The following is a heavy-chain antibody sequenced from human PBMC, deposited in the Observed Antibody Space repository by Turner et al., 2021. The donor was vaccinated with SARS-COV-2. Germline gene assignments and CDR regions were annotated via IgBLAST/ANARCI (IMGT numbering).Heavy chain of an antibody. Sequence: QVQLQESGPGLVKPSETLSLTCTVSGGSISSYYWIWIRQPSGKGLEWIGRIYTSRSTNYNPSLKRRVTMSVDTSKNQFSLKLSSVTAADTAVYYCARGFLYYDSSGYYSDAFDIWGQGTMVTVSS. V-gene: IGHV4-4*07. D-gene: IGHD3-22*01. CDR3: ARGFLYYDSSGYYSDAFDI. CDR1: GGSISSYY. J-gene: IGHJ3*02. CDR2: IYTSRST.